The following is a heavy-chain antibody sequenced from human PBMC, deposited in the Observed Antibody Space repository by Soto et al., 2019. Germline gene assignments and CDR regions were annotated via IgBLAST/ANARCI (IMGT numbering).Heavy chain of an antibody. CDR1: GFSFGSYA. V-gene: IGHV3-23*01. J-gene: IGHJ4*02. CDR3: ARWSYLDY. CDR2: ISGSDGKT. D-gene: IGHD3-3*01. Sequence: GGSLRLSCAASGFSFGSYALSWVRQAPGKGLEWVSTISGSDGKTFYADSVKGRFSISRDTYQSTLYLQMNSLRADDTAMYYCARWSYLDYWGQGTRVTVS.